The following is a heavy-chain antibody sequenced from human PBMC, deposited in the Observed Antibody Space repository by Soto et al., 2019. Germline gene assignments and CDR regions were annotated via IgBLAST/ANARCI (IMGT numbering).Heavy chain of an antibody. J-gene: IGHJ4*02. CDR3: AKAILRSGFYGSEADY. CDR1: GFTFSSYA. Sequence: GGSLRLSCAASGFTFSSYAMSWVLQAPGKGLEWVSTISGSGGGTYYADSVKGRFTISRDNSKNTLYLQMNSLRAEDTAVYYCAKAILRSGFYGSEADYWGQGTLVTVSS. CDR2: ISGSGGGT. D-gene: IGHD3-10*01. V-gene: IGHV3-23*01.